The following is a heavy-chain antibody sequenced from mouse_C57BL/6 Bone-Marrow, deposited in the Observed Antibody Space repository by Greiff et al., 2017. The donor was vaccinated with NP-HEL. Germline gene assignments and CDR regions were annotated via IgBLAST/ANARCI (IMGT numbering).Heavy chain of an antibody. Sequence: VQLQQPGAELVKPGASVKLSCKASGYTFTSYWMHWVKQRPGQGLEWIGMIHPNSGSTNYNEKFKSKATLTVDKSSSTAYMQLSSLTSEDSAVYYGAREAYYSNPFAYWGQGTQVTVSA. D-gene: IGHD2-5*01. CDR2: IHPNSGST. CDR3: AREAYYSNPFAY. J-gene: IGHJ3*01. CDR1: GYTFTSYW. V-gene: IGHV1-64*01.